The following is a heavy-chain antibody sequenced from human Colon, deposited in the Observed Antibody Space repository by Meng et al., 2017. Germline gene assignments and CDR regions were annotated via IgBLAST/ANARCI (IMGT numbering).Heavy chain of an antibody. V-gene: IGHV2-5*02. Sequence: QITLKETGPALVKPTQTVTLTCTFSGFSLTTSGVGVAWIRQPPGEALEWLALIYWDDDKRYSPSLKNRLAIIKDTSKNQVVLTMTNMDPMDTGTYYCAHSPQGYFDYWGPGTLVTVSS. CDR1: GFSLTTSGVG. CDR3: AHSPQGYFDY. CDR2: IYWDDDK. J-gene: IGHJ4*02.